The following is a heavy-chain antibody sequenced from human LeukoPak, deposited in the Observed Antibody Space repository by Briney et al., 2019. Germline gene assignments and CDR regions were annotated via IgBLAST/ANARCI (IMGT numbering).Heavy chain of an antibody. D-gene: IGHD3-22*01. CDR3: AKQFGDSSGHYYLGLFDH. V-gene: IGHV3-30*18. Sequence: GRSLRLSCAASGFTFSSYGMHWVRQAPGKGLEWVAVISYDGSNKYYADSEKGRFTISRDNSKNTVYLQMNSLRAEDTAVYHCAKQFGDSSGHYYLGLFDHWGQGTLVTVSS. J-gene: IGHJ4*02. CDR1: GFTFSSYG. CDR2: ISYDGSNK.